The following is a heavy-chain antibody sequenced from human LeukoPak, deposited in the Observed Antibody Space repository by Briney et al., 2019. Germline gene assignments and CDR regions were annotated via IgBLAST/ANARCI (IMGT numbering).Heavy chain of an antibody. CDR1: GFTSSSYW. V-gene: IGHV3-74*01. CDR3: AREHCTGGSCYDSLDA. J-gene: IGHJ3*01. CDR2: INSDGSST. Sequence: GGSLRLSCAASGFTSSSYWMHWVRQAPGKGLVWVSRINSDGSSTSYADSVKGRFTVSRDNSKNTLYLQLNSLRPEDTAIYHCAREHCTGGSCYDSLDAWGHGTMVTVSS. D-gene: IGHD2-8*02.